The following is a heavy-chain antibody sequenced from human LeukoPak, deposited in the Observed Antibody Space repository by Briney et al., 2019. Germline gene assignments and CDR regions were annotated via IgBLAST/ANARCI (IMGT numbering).Heavy chain of an antibody. CDR2: ISSSGSTI. CDR1: GFTSSDFY. V-gene: IGHV3-11*01. Sequence: GGSLRLSCAASGFTSSDFYMSWIRQAPGKGLEWVSYISSSGSTIYYADSVKGRFTISRDNAKNSLYLQMNSLRAEDTAVYYCARESYDPEYFQHWGQGTLVTVSS. CDR3: ARESYDPEYFQH. D-gene: IGHD3-16*01. J-gene: IGHJ1*01.